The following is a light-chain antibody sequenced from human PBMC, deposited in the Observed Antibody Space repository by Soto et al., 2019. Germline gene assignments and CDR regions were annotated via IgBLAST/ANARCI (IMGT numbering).Light chain of an antibody. V-gene: IGKV3-11*01. CDR1: QSVNSY. CDR2: DAS. CDR3: QQRSSWPRT. Sequence: ESVLTQSPATLSLSPGERATLSCRASQSVNSYLAWFQQIPGQAPRLLMYDASNRATGIPARFSGSGSGTDFTLTISSLEPEDFAVYYCQQRSSWPRTFGQGTKVEIK. J-gene: IGKJ1*01.